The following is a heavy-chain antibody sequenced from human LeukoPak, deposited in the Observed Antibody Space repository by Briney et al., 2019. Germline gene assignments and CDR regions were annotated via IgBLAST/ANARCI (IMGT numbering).Heavy chain of an antibody. J-gene: IGHJ6*03. V-gene: IGHV3-30*02. CDR2: IPYDGGNK. CDR1: GFTFSSYG. Sequence: TGGSLRLSCAASGFTFSSYGIHWVRQAPGKGLEWVAFIPYDGGNKYYADSVKGRFTISRDNSKNTVYLQLNSLRAEDTAVYYCAKGCCPFAYGSGGYYYYMDVWGKGTTVTVSS. CDR3: AKGCCPFAYGSGGYYYYMDV. D-gene: IGHD3-10*01.